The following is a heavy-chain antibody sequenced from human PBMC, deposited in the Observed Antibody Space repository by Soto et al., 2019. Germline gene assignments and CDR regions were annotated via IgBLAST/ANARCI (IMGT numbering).Heavy chain of an antibody. V-gene: IGHV1-18*01. Sequence: QVQLVQSGAEVKKPGASVKVSCKASGYTFTSYGISWVRQAPGQGLEWMGWISAYNGNTNYAQKLQGRVTMTTDTSTSTAYMELRGLGSDDTAVYYCARTQGVVFIPPPPLINDYWGQGTLVTVSS. D-gene: IGHD3-3*01. CDR1: GYTFTSYG. CDR2: ISAYNGNT. J-gene: IGHJ4*02. CDR3: ARTQGVVFIPPPPLINDY.